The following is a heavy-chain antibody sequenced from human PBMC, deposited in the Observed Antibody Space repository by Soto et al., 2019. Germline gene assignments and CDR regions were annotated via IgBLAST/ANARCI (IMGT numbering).Heavy chain of an antibody. J-gene: IGHJ4*02. CDR2: FYSGTT. D-gene: IGHD5-12*01. V-gene: IGHV4-59*08. Sequence: QVQLQESGPGLVKPSETLSLICTVSGASISPHYWSWIRQSPGKGLVWIGYFYSGTTVYNPSLKSRVTISVDKSKNQLSLSLSSVTAADTATYYCAKHQDGYNFFDYWGQGTLVTVSS. CDR1: GASISPHY. CDR3: AKHQDGYNFFDY.